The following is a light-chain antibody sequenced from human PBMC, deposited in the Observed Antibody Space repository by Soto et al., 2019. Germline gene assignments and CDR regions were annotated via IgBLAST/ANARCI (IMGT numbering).Light chain of an antibody. J-gene: IGKJ1*01. V-gene: IGKV1-5*03. CDR1: QSISSW. CDR3: QQYNNWPPWT. CDR2: KAS. Sequence: DIQMTQSPSTLSASVGDRVTITCRASQSISSWLAWYQQKPGKAPKLLIYKASSLESGVPSRFSGSGSGTEFTLTISSLQPEDFAVYYCQQYNNWPPWTFGQGTKVEIK.